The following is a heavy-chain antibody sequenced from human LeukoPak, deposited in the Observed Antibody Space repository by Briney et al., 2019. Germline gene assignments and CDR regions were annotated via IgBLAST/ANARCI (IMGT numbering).Heavy chain of an antibody. CDR3: ARGGEYYDFWSGYFASPFLDY. CDR2: LRYDGSNK. Sequence: GGSLRLSCAASGFTFSNFGMHWVRQAPGKGLEWVAFLRYDGSNKDYADSVKGRFTISRDNAKNSLYLQMNSLRAEDTAVYYGARGGEYYDFWSGYFASPFLDYWGQGTLVTVSS. V-gene: IGHV3-30*02. J-gene: IGHJ4*02. CDR1: GFTFSNFG. D-gene: IGHD3-3*01.